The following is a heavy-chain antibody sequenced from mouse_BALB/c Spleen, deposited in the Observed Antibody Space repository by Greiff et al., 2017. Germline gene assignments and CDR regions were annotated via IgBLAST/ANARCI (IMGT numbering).Heavy chain of an antibody. CDR2: ISSGGST. V-gene: IGHV5-6-5*01. CDR1: GFTFSSYA. CDR3: ARDDGSRSAMDY. J-gene: IGHJ4*01. Sequence: EVQLVESGGGLVKPGGSLKLSCAASGFTFSSYAMSWVRQTPEKRLEWVASISSGGSTYYPDSVKGRFTISRDNARNILYLQMSSLRSEDTAMYYCARDDGSRSAMDYWGQGTSVTVSS. D-gene: IGHD1-1*01.